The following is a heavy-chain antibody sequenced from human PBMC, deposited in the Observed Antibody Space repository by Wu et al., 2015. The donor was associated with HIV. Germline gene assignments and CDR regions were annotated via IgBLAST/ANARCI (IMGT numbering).Heavy chain of an antibody. D-gene: IGHD3-22*01. Sequence: QVQLVQSGAEVKKPGASVKVSCKASGYTFTGYYMHWVRQAPGQGLEWMGWINPNSGGTNYAQKFQGRVTMTRDTSISTAYMELSRLRSDDTAVYYCARDYLRDSSGYYLAEDYWGQGTLVTVSS. J-gene: IGHJ4*02. V-gene: IGHV1-2*02. CDR1: GYTFTGYY. CDR3: ARDYLRDSSGYYLAEDY. CDR2: INPNSGGT.